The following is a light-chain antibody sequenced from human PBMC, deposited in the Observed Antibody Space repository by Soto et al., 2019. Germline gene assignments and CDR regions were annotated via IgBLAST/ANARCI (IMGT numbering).Light chain of an antibody. CDR2: AAS. Sequence: DIQMTQSPSSVSASLGDRVTITCRAGQGISSYLAWYQQKPGEAPKLLIYAASTLYGGVPSRFSGSGSGTDFAITITSLQPEDFATYYCQQSYSTPPWTFGQGTKV. CDR3: QQSYSTPPWT. J-gene: IGKJ1*01. V-gene: IGKV1-12*01. CDR1: QGISSY.